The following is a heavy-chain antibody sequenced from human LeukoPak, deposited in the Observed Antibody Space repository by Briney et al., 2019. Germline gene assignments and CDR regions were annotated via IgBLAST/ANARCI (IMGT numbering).Heavy chain of an antibody. CDR2: IKQDGSEK. J-gene: IGHJ4*02. CDR3: ARDRASKKLGSSSADY. CDR1: GFTFSSYW. V-gene: IGHV3-7*01. Sequence: GGSLRLSCAASGFTFSSYWMSWVCQAPGKGLEWVANIKQDGSEKYYVDSVKGRFTISRDNAKNSLYLQMNSLRAEDTAVYYCARDRASKKLGSSSADYWGQGTLVTVSS. D-gene: IGHD6-6*01.